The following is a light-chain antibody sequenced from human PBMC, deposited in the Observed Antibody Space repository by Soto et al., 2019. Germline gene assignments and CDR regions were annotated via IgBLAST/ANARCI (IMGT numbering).Light chain of an antibody. V-gene: IGLV2-14*01. CDR1: SIDVGGYNY. J-gene: IGLJ1*01. CDR3: SSFTSTSSLV. CDR2: GVS. Sequence: QSGLTQPASGSRSPGQSITISCTGTSIDVGGYNYVSWYQQHPGKVPKLMIYGVSNRPSGVSDRFSGSRSGNTASLTISGLQAEDEADYYCSSFTSTSSLVFGTGTKVTVL.